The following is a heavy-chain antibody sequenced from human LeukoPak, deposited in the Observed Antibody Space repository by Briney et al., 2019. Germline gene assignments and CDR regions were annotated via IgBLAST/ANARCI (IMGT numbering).Heavy chain of an antibody. CDR2: IKEDGSEK. CDR1: GFTFNKYW. V-gene: IGHV3-7*01. J-gene: IGHJ4*02. CDR3: ASGYNSDS. D-gene: IGHD1-20*01. Sequence: GGSLRLSCAASGFTFNKYWMTWVLQAPGKGLEWVANIKEDGSEKNYVDSVKGRFTISRDNAKNSLYLQMNSLRVEDTAVYYCASGYNSDSWGQGTLVIVSS.